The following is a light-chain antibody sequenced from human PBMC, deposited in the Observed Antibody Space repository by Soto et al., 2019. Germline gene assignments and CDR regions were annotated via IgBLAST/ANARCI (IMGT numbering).Light chain of an antibody. CDR2: GAS. CDR3: QQYKNWRT. J-gene: IGKJ2*01. Sequence: EIVMTQSPATLSVSPGERATLSCRASQSVNSNLAWYQQKPGQAPRLLIYGASTRATGIPARFSGSGSGTEFTLTISSLQSEDLAVYYCQQYKNWRTFGQGTKLEIK. CDR1: QSVNSN. V-gene: IGKV3-15*01.